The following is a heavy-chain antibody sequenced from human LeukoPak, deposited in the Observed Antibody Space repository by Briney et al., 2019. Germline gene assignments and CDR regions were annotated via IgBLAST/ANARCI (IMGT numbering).Heavy chain of an antibody. V-gene: IGHV3-74*01. J-gene: IGHJ2*01. CDR1: GFIFSSYW. D-gene: IGHD6-19*01. CDR3: ARGVAGTSYFDL. CDR2: INSDGSST. Sequence: PGGSLRLSCAASGFIFSSYWMHWVRHAPGKGLVWVSHINSDGSSTIYADSVKGRFPISRENDKNTLYLQTNSLRAEDTAVYYCARGVAGTSYFDLWVRGTPVTVSS.